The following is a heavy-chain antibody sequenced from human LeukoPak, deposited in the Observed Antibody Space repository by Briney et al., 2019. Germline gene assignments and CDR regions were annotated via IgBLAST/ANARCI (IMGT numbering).Heavy chain of an antibody. J-gene: IGHJ6*02. CDR3: ARMSLHSYYYYGIDV. V-gene: IGHV3-48*03. CDR1: GFTFSSYE. CDR2: ISSSGSTI. Sequence: PGGSLRLSCAASGFTFSSYEMNWVRQAPGKGLEWVSYISSSGSTIYYADSVKGRFTISRDNAKNSLYLQMNSLRAEDTAVYYCARMSLHSYYYYGIDVWGQGTTVTVSS.